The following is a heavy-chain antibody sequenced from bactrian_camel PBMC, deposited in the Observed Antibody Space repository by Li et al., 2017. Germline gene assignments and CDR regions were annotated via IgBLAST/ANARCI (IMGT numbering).Heavy chain of an antibody. Sequence: VQLVESGGGSVQTGGSLRLSCVVSGHSRGSNCVGWYRQAPGSEREGVAAIDADGTTSYADSARGRFTISKDNARNTLYLQLDSLIADDTAKYYYVRDGWDYWGQGTQVTVS. V-gene: IGHV3S53*01. CDR1: GHSRGSNC. J-gene: IGHJ4*01. CDR2: IDADGTT. D-gene: IGHD1*01. CDR3: VRDGWDY.